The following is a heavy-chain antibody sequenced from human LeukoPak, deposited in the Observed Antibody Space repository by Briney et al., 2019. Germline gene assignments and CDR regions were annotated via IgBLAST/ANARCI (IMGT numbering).Heavy chain of an antibody. CDR2: IYYSGST. V-gene: IGHV4-59*04. J-gene: IGHJ4*02. Sequence: SETLSLTCTVSGGSISSYYWSWIRQPPGKGLEWIGYIYYSGSTYYNPSLKSRVTISVDTSKNQFSLKLSSVTAADTAVYYCARRNRVGSLPDYWGQGTLVTVSS. CDR3: ARRNRVGSLPDY. D-gene: IGHD1-14*01. CDR1: GGSISSYY.